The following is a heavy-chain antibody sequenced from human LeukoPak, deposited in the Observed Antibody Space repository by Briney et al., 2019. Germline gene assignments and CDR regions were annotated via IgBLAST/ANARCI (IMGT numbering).Heavy chain of an antibody. CDR3: ARRAGGYCSGGRCYYFDF. CDR1: GDSFTNYW. J-gene: IGHJ4*02. D-gene: IGHD2-15*01. Sequence: GESLKISCRGSGDSFTNYWIAWVRQMPGKVLEWMGIIYLGDSDTRYSPSFQGQVTISADKSISTAYLQWSSLKDSDTAMYYCARRAGGYCSGGRCYYFDFWGQGTLVTVSS. CDR2: IYLGDSDT. V-gene: IGHV5-51*01.